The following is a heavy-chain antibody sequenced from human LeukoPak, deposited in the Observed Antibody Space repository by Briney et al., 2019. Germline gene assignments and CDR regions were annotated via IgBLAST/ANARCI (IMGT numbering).Heavy chain of an antibody. CDR3: VGPSISGSYPMFDY. J-gene: IGHJ4*02. V-gene: IGHV3-53*01. CDR2: IYSGGST. CDR1: GFTVSSNY. Sequence: GGSLRLSCAASGFTVSSNYMSWVRQAPGKGLEWVSAIYSGGSTYYADSVKGRFTISRDNSKNTLYLQMNSLRAEDTAVYYCVGPSISGSYPMFDYWGQGTLVTVSS. D-gene: IGHD1-26*01.